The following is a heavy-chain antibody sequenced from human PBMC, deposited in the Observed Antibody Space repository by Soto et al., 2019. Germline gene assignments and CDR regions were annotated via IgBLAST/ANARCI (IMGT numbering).Heavy chain of an antibody. J-gene: IGHJ3*02. CDR2: MNPNSGNT. Sequence: KVSCKASGYTFTSYDINWVRQATGQGLEWMGWMNPNSGNTGYAQKFQGRVTMTRNTSISTAYMELSSLRSEDTAVYYCARFLTYYYDSSGYVYAFDIWGQGKMVTVSS. V-gene: IGHV1-8*01. CDR3: ARFLTYYYDSSGYVYAFDI. CDR1: GYTFTSYD. D-gene: IGHD3-22*01.